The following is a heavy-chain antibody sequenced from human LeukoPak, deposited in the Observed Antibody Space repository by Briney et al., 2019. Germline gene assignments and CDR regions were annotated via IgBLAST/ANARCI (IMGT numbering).Heavy chain of an antibody. CDR2: IKQDGSEK. Sequence: GGSLRLSCAASGFTFSGYWMSWVRQAPGKALEWVANIKQDGSEKYYVDSVKGRFTISRDNAKNSLYLQMNSLRAEDTAVYYCARDAFTGYSSGWYYFDYWGQGTLVTVSS. CDR1: GFTFSGYW. J-gene: IGHJ4*02. V-gene: IGHV3-7*01. CDR3: ARDAFTGYSSGWYYFDY. D-gene: IGHD6-19*01.